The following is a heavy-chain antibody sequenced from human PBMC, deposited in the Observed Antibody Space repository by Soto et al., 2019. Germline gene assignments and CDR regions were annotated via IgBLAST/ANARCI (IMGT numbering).Heavy chain of an antibody. CDR3: ARGIRGATTYYYYGMDG. J-gene: IGHJ6*02. CDR1: GGTFSSYA. D-gene: IGHD1-26*01. V-gene: IGHV1-18*01. Sequence: ASVKVSCKASGGTFSSYAISWVRQAPGQGLEWMGWISAYNGNTNYAQKLQGRVTMTTDTSTSTAYMELRSLRSDDTAVYYCARGIRGATTYYYYGMDGWGQGTTVTVSS. CDR2: ISAYNGNT.